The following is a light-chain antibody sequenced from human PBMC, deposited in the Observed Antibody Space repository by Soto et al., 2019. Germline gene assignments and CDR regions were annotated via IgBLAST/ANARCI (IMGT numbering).Light chain of an antibody. J-gene: IGLJ2*01. V-gene: IGLV1-40*01. Sequence: QSVLTQPPSVSGAPGQRVTISCTGSSSNIGTGYDVHWYQQLPETAPKLLIYGNNNRPSGVPDRFSGSKSGTSASLAITGLQAEDEADYYRQSYDSSLSGSIFGGGTKVTVL. CDR2: GNN. CDR3: QSYDSSLSGSI. CDR1: SSNIGTGYD.